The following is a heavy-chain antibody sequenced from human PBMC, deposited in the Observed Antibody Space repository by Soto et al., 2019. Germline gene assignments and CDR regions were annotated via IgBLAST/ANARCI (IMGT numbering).Heavy chain of an antibody. Sequence: SETLSLTCAVSGASVSGQYWSWVRQPPGKGLEWVGEIIPPGSTTYNPSLKSRLSFSLDTSNNHFSLNLSSVSVADTAVYYCARGGITMAWNYYYYGMDVWGQGTTVTVSS. V-gene: IGHV4-34*01. CDR3: ARGGITMAWNYYYYGMDV. CDR1: GASVSGQY. D-gene: IGHD3-10*01. CDR2: IIPPGST. J-gene: IGHJ6*02.